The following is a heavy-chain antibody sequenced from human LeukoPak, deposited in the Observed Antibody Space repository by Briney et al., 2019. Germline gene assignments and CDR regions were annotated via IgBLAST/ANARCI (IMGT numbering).Heavy chain of an antibody. CDR1: GGSISSDDYY. D-gene: IGHD2/OR15-2a*01. CDR2: IYYSGNT. J-gene: IGHJ6*02. CDR3: AGDGVIGYFYYAMDV. V-gene: IGHV4-30-4*01. Sequence: KPSHTLSLTCTVSGGSISSDDYYWSWIRQPPGKGLEWIGFIYYSGNTYYNPSLKSRVTISVDTSKNQFSLRLNSVTAADTAVYYCAGDGVIGYFYYAMDVWGQGTTVTVSS.